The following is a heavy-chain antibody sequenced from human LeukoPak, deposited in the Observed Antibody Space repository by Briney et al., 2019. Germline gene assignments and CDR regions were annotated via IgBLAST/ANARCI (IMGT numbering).Heavy chain of an antibody. D-gene: IGHD3-9*01. Sequence: PSETLSLTCTVSGGSISSSSYYWGWIRQPPGKGLEWIGSIYYSRSTYYNPSLKSRVTISVDTSKNQFSLKLSSVTAADTAVYYCARGLRYFDWLLRSSDWFDPWGQGTLVTVSS. V-gene: IGHV4-39*01. CDR3: ARGLRYFDWLLRSSDWFDP. J-gene: IGHJ5*02. CDR2: IYYSRST. CDR1: GGSISSSSYY.